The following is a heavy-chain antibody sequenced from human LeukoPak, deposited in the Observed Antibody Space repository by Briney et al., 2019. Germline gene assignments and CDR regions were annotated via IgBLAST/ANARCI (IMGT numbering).Heavy chain of an antibody. CDR1: GGTFSSYA. J-gene: IGHJ4*02. D-gene: IGHD5-18*01. V-gene: IGHV1-69*13. CDR3: AFEGYNYGYN. Sequence: GASVKVSCKASGGTFSSYAISWVRQAPGQGLEWMGGIIPIFGTANYAQKFRGRVTITADESTSTVYMELSSLRSDDTAIYYCAFEGYNYGYNWGQGTLVTVSS. CDR2: IIPIFGTA.